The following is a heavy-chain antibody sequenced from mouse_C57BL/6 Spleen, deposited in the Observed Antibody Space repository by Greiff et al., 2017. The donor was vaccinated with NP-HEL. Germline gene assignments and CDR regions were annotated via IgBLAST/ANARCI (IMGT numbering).Heavy chain of an antibody. CDR3: ASAPRDYGGG. D-gene: IGHD1-1*01. Sequence: QVHVKQPGAELVKPGASVKLSCKASGYTFTSYWMQWVKQRPGQGLEWIGEIDPSDSYTNYNQKFKGKATLTVDTSSSTAYMQLSSLTSEDSAVYDCASAPRDYGGGWGTGTTVTVSS. V-gene: IGHV1-50*01. CDR2: IDPSDSYT. J-gene: IGHJ1*03. CDR1: GYTFTSYW.